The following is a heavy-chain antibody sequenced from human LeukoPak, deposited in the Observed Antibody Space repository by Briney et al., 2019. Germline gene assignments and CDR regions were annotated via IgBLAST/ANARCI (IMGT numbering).Heavy chain of an antibody. CDR3: ARATGSVDYYYMEV. J-gene: IGHJ6*03. CDR1: GYTFTGYY. V-gene: IGHV1-2*02. D-gene: IGHD1-1*01. CDR2: INPNSGGT. Sequence: ASVEVSCKASGYTFTGYYMHWVRQAPGQGLEWMGWINPNSGGTRYAQKFQGRVTMTRDTSITTAYMELSRLRSDDTAVYYCARATGSVDYYYMEVWDKGTTVTVSS.